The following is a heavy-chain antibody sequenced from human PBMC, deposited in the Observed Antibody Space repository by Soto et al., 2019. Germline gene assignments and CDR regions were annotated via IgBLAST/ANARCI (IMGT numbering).Heavy chain of an antibody. V-gene: IGHV1-46*03. D-gene: IGHD3-10*01. CDR1: GYTFTSNY. Sequence: ASVKVSCKASGYTFTSNYMHWVRQAPRQGLEWMGIINPSGGSTSYAQKFQGRVTMTRDTSTSTVYMELSSLRSEDTAVYYCARAYYGSGSYYYYYYGMDVWGQGTTVTVSS. J-gene: IGHJ6*02. CDR2: INPSGGST. CDR3: ARAYYGSGSYYYYYYGMDV.